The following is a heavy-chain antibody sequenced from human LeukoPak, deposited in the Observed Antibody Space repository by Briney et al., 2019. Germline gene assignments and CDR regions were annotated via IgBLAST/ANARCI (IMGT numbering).Heavy chain of an antibody. D-gene: IGHD5-12*01. Sequence: ASVKVSCKASGYTFTSYGISWVRQAPGQGLEWMGWINPNSGVTNYAQKLQGRVTITRDTSIDTAYMQLSRLRSDDTAVYYCAKDRYGDYEAPFHYYMDAWGRGTTVTVSS. CDR3: AKDRYGDYEAPFHYYMDA. V-gene: IGHV1-2*02. J-gene: IGHJ6*03. CDR2: INPNSGVT. CDR1: GYTFTSYG.